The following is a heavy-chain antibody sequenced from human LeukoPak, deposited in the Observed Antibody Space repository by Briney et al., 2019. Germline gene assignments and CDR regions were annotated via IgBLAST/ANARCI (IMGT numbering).Heavy chain of an antibody. CDR2: ISGSGGST. CDR1: GFTFSSYA. D-gene: IGHD3-22*01. V-gene: IGHV3-23*01. Sequence: GGSLRLSFAASGFTFSSYAMSWVRPAPGKGLEWVSAISGSGGSTYYADSVKGRFTISRDNSKNTLYLQMNSLRAEDTAVYYCAKVLQYYYDSSGPLLGYFDYWGQGTLVTVSS. CDR3: AKVLQYYYDSSGPLLGYFDY. J-gene: IGHJ4*02.